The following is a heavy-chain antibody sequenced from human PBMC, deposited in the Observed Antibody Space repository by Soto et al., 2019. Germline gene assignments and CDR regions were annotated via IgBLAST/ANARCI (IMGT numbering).Heavy chain of an antibody. CDR1: GFTFSSYS. V-gene: IGHV3-21*01. Sequence: RLSCAASGFTFSSYSMNWVRQAPGKGLEWVSSISSSSSYIYYVDSVKGRFTISRDNAKNSLYLQMNSLRAEDTAVYYCAGAAAGTEWFDPWGQGTLVTVSS. CDR2: ISSSSSYI. CDR3: AGAAAGTEWFDP. J-gene: IGHJ5*02. D-gene: IGHD6-13*01.